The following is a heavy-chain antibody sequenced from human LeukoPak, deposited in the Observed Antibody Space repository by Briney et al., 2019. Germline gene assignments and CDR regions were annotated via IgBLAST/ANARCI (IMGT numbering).Heavy chain of an antibody. CDR3: AREGITVALNYSGMDV. V-gene: IGHV3-7*04. CDR2: INHDVSEK. Sequence: PGGSLRLSCTSPVFTVNMDWKSWVREAPGKGVGWGANINHDVSEKYYVDFVKGRFTVSRGNGKNSLYLQMNSLRAEDTAVYYCAREGITVALNYSGMDVWGQGTTVTVS. J-gene: IGHJ6*02. D-gene: IGHD6-19*01. CDR1: VFTVNMDW.